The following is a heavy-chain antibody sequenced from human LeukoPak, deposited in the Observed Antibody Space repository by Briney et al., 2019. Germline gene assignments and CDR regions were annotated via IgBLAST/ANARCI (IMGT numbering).Heavy chain of an antibody. J-gene: IGHJ4*02. V-gene: IGHV1-18*01. CDR3: ASPGTGYSSGWYYFDY. CDR2: ISAYNGNT. CDR1: GYTFTSYG. D-gene: IGHD6-19*01. Sequence: ASVKVSCKASGYTFTSYGISWVRQAPGQGLEWMGWISAYNGNTNYAQKLQGRVTMTTDTSTSTAYMELRSLRSDDTAVYYCASPGTGYSSGWYYFDYWAREPWSPSPQ.